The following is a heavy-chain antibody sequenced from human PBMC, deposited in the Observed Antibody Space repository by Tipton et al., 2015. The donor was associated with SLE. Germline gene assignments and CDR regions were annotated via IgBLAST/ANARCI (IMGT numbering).Heavy chain of an antibody. D-gene: IGHD2-21*02. V-gene: IGHV1-46*01. CDR1: RDTFTDYY. CDR2: THPYGGLT. CDR3: ARGAYGDNYFDY. Sequence: QLVQSGAEVKQPGASVIVSCKASRDTFTDYYIHWVRQAPGQGLEWMGVTHPYGGLTAFAQRFQGRVTMTRDTSTSTVYMELSSLSSADTAIYYCARGAYGDNYFDYWGQGTLVTVSS. J-gene: IGHJ4*02.